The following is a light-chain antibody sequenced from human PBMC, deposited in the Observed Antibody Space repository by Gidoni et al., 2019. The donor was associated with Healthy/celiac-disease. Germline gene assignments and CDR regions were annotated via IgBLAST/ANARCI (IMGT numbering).Light chain of an antibody. CDR3: QQYGSSPFT. CDR1: QSVSSSY. J-gene: IGKJ3*01. V-gene: IGKV3-20*01. CDR2: GAS. Sequence: EIVLTQSPGTLSLPPGERATLSCRASQSVSSSYLAWYQQKPGQAPRLLIYGASSRATGIPDRFSGSGSGTDFTLTISRLEPEDLAVYYCQQYGSSPFTFGPGTKVDIK.